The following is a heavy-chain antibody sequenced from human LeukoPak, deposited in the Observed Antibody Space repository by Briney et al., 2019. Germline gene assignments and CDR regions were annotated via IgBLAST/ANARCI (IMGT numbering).Heavy chain of an antibody. V-gene: IGHV1-8*01. Sequence: ASVKVSCKASGYTFTSYDINWVRQATGQGLEWMGWMNPNSGNTGYAQKFQGRVTMTRNTSISTAYMELSSLRSEDTAVYYCARGGRPRGYCSGGSCYSSHYYYYGMDVWGQGTTVTVSS. CDR1: GYTFTSYD. CDR3: ARGGRPRGYCSGGSCYSSHYYYYGMDV. CDR2: MNPNSGNT. D-gene: IGHD2-15*01. J-gene: IGHJ6*02.